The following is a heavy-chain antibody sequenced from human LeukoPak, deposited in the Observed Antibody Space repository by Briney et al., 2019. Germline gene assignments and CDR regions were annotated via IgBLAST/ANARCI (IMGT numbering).Heavy chain of an antibody. V-gene: IGHV3-53*01. CDR2: IYSGGST. CDR3: ARDIAAAGTVGYYYYMDV. CDR1: GFTVSSNY. Sequence: GGSLRLSCAASGFTVSSNYMSWVRQAPGKGLEWVSVIYSGGSTYYADSVKGRFTISRDNSKNTLYLQMNSLRAEDTAVYYCARDIAAAGTVGYYYYMDVWGKGTTVTISS. D-gene: IGHD6-13*01. J-gene: IGHJ6*03.